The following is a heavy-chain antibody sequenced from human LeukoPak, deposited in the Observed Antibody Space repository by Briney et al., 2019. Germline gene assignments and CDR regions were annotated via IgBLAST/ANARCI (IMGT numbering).Heavy chain of an antibody. CDR2: IYTSGST. CDR3: ARVRGGYSSSYYYYMDV. V-gene: IGHV4-61*02. J-gene: IGHJ6*03. CDR1: GGSISSGSYY. D-gene: IGHD6-6*01. Sequence: PSQTLSLTCTVSGGSISSGSYYWSWIRQPAGKGLEWIGRIYTSGSTNYNPSLKSRVTISVDTSKNQFSLKLSSVTAADTAVYYCARVRGGYSSSYYYYMDVWGKGTTVTVSS.